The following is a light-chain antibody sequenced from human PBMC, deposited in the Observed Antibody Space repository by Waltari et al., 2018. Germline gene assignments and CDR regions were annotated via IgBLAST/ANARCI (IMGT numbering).Light chain of an antibody. CDR3: SSYAGSNNVV. CDR2: EVS. J-gene: IGLJ2*01. V-gene: IGLV2-8*01. Sequence: QSALTQPPSASGSPGKPVPISCTGTSSDLGRYNSLSFYQQHPGKAPKLSLYEVSQRPSGVPARLSGSKSGNTASLTVSGLQAEDEADYYCSSYAGSNNVVFGGGTKLTVL. CDR1: SSDLGRYNS.